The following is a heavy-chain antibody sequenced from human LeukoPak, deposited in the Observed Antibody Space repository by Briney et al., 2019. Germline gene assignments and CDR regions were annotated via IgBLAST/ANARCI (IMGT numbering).Heavy chain of an antibody. D-gene: IGHD3-22*01. J-gene: IGHJ4*02. V-gene: IGHV3-23*01. CDR2: ISGSSGST. CDR1: GITFSSYA. CDR3: AKENYYYDSSGPSHFDY. Sequence: GGSLRLSCAASGITFSSYAMSWVRQALGKGLEWVSGISGSSGSTDYADSVKGRLTISRDNSKNTLYLQMNSLRAEDTAIYYCAKENYYYDSSGPSHFDYWGQGTLVTVSS.